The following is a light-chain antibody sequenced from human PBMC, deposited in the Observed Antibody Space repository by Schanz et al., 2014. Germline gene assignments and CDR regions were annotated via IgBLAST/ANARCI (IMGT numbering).Light chain of an antibody. CDR3: QHYGGSFT. J-gene: IGKJ3*01. CDR1: QSVSSN. V-gene: IGKV3-15*01. Sequence: EIVMTQSPVTLSVSPGERATLSCRASQSVSSNLAWYQQKPGQAPRLLIYAASTRASGIPARFSGSGSDSDFSLTISRLEPEDFAIYYCQHYGGSFTFGPGTRVDIK. CDR2: AAS.